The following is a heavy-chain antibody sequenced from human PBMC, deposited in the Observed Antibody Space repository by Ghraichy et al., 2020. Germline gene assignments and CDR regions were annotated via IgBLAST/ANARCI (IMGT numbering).Heavy chain of an antibody. CDR3: TKGWGDY. D-gene: IGHD3-16*01. V-gene: IGHV3-23*01. J-gene: IGHJ4*02. Sequence: GGSLRLSCAASGFSFSNYDMSWVRQAPGKGLEWISGLSANAYRTNYADSVKGRFTISRDNSKSTLYLQTNSLRADDTAVYYCTKGWGDYWGQGTLLTVSS. CDR2: LSANAYRT. CDR1: GFSFSNYD.